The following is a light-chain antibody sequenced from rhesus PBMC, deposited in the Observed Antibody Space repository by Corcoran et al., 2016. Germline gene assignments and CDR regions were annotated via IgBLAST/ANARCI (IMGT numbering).Light chain of an antibody. CDR2: YQSDSDK. CDR3: AIGHSSGLV. Sequence: PMLTQPASLSASPGASASLTCTFSGGINVAGYHIFWYQQKPGSPPRYLPRYQSDSDKGQGSGVPSRFSGSKDASANTGILRISGRQSEEEADYYCAIGHSSGLVFGSGTKLTV. CDR1: GGINVAGYH. J-gene: IGLJ6*01. V-gene: IGLV5-62*01.